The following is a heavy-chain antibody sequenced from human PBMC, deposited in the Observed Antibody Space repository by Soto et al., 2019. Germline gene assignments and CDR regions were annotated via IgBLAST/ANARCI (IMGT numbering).Heavy chain of an antibody. CDR2: ISGRGDTK. V-gene: IGHV3-23*01. CDR1: GFTFSSLA. J-gene: IGHJ4*02. Sequence: EVQLLESGGGLVQPGGSLRLSCAASGFTFSSLAMNWVRQAPGKGLDWVSGISGRGDTKTYADSVRGRFTISRDNAKNTLYLQMNSLRAEDTAVYYCAKHRFCDSACSEGFANWGQGTLVTVSS. D-gene: IGHD3-22*01. CDR3: AKHRFCDSACSEGFAN.